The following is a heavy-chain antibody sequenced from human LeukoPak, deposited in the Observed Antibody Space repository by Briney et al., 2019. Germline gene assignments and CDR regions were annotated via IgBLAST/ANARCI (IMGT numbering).Heavy chain of an antibody. V-gene: IGHV3-48*03. Sequence: GGSLGLSCAASGFTFSSYEMNWVRQAPGKGLEWASYISSSGSTIYYADSVKGRFTISRDNAKNSLYLQMNSLRAEDTAVYYCARVARGVRSSSSYSDYWGQGTLVTVSS. CDR1: GFTFSSYE. CDR2: ISSSGSTI. J-gene: IGHJ4*02. CDR3: ARVARGVRSSSSYSDY. D-gene: IGHD6-6*01.